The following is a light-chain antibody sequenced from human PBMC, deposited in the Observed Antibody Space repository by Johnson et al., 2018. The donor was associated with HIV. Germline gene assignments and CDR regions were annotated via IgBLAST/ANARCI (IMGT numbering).Light chain of an antibody. CDR2: EKN. CDR3: GTWDRSLGAHYV. CDR1: SSNIGNNY. Sequence: QSVLTQPPSVSAAPGQKVTISCSGSSSNIGNNYVSWYQQLPGTAPKLLIYEKNKRPSGIPDRFSASKSGTSATLAITGLQTGDEAAYYCGTWDRSLGAHYVFGSGTEVTVL. J-gene: IGLJ1*01. V-gene: IGLV1-51*02.